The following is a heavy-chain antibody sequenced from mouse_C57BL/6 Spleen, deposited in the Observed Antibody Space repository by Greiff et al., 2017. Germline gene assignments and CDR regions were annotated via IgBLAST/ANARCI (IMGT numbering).Heavy chain of an antibody. Sequence: QVQLQQSGPELVKPGASVKLSCKASGYTFTSYEINWVKQRPGQGLEWIGWIYPRGGSTKYNEKFKGKATLTVDTSSSTAYMELHSLTSEDSAVYSGARQGPLGLPYAMDYWGQGTSVTVSS. J-gene: IGHJ4*01. D-gene: IGHD3-1*01. CDR2: IYPRGGST. CDR1: GYTFTSYE. V-gene: IGHV1-85*01. CDR3: ARQGPLGLPYAMDY.